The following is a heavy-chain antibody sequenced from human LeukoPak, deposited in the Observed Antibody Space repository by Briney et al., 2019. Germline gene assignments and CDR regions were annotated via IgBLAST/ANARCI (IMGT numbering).Heavy chain of an antibody. J-gene: IGHJ4*02. Sequence: GASVKVSSKASGYTFTSYGISWVRQAPGQGLEWMGRINPNSGDTNYAQKFQGRVTMTRDTSSSTAYMELRRLRADDTAIYYCARDYYYDSTAHLPHGYWGQGTLVTVAS. CDR1: GYTFTSYG. V-gene: IGHV1-2*02. D-gene: IGHD3-22*01. CDR3: ARDYYYDSTAHLPHGY. CDR2: INPNSGDT.